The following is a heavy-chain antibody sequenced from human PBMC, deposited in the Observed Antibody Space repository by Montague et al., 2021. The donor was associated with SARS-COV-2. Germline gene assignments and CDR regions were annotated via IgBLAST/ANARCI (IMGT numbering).Heavy chain of an antibody. J-gene: IGHJ4*02. D-gene: IGHD5-12*01. CDR1: GRSMRSDRFY. V-gene: IGHV4-39*01. CDR3: ARAHSGSWAHLDN. Sequence: SETLSLTCNVSGRSMRSDRFYWVWIRQPPGRSLEWIGYVLYSGTTYYNPSLKSRVTISADTSKNEFFLKLTSVTAADTAVYYCARAHSGSWAHLDNWGQGSLVTVSS. CDR2: VLYSGTT.